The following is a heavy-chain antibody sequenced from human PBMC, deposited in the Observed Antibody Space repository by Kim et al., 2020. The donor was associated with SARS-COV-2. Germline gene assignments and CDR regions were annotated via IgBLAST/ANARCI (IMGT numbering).Heavy chain of an antibody. V-gene: IGHV3-33*06. D-gene: IGHD4-17*01. Sequence: NKTYADTVKGRSTISRDNSKNALYLPMNSLGAEDTAIYYCAKDDYGTLDYWGQGTLVTVSS. CDR2: NK. J-gene: IGHJ4*02. CDR3: AKDDYGTLDY.